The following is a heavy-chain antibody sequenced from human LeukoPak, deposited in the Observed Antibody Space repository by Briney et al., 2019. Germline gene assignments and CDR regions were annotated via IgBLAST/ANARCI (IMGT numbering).Heavy chain of an antibody. Sequence: PGGSLRLSCAASGFTFSSHWMSWVRQAPGKGLEWVANIKQDGSEKYYVDSVKGRFTISRDNAKYSLYLQMNSLRAEDTAVYYCVRDREELFDYWGQGTLVTVSS. V-gene: IGHV3-7*01. CDR1: GFTFSSHW. J-gene: IGHJ4*02. CDR2: IKQDGSEK. D-gene: IGHD1-26*01. CDR3: VRDREELFDY.